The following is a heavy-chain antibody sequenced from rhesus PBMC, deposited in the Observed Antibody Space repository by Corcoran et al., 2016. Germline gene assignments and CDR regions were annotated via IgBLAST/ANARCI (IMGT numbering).Heavy chain of an antibody. V-gene: IGHV4-57*02. CDR1: GGSISRSTW. CDR2: ISGSGGRT. D-gene: IGHD3-34*01. J-gene: IGHJ5-1*01. Sequence: QLQLQESGPGLVKPSETLSLTCAVSGGSISRSTWWSWIRQPSGKGLEWIGRISGSGGRTSDNPSLKSRVTISKDTSKNQFSLKLSSVTAADTAVYYCARDWYWGDFNRFDVWGPGVLVTVSS. CDR3: ARDWYWGDFNRFDV.